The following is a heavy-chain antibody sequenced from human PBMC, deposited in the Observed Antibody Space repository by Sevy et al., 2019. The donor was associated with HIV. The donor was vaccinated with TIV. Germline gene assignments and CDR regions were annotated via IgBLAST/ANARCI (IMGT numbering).Heavy chain of an antibody. V-gene: IGHV4-59*01. CDR1: GGSISAYY. Sequence: SETLSLTCTVSGGSISAYYWSWIRQPPGKGLEYLGYIYYTGSTNYNPSLKSRVTISVDTSRNQFSLKLGSGTAADTAGYYCARAPPVRSGDDSLNWFDPWGQGTLVTVSS. J-gene: IGHJ5*02. CDR3: ARAPPVRSGDDSLNWFDP. D-gene: IGHD5-12*01. CDR2: IYYTGST.